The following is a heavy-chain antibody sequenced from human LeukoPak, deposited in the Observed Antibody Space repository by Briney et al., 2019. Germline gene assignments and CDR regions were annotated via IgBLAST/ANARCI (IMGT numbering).Heavy chain of an antibody. D-gene: IGHD3-3*01. V-gene: IGHV3-23*01. CDR3: SKGSVNLDY. Sequence: TGGSLRLSCAASGFTFSDYAMSWVRQAPGKGLEWVSSIRSTGGGTYYADSVKGRFTISRDNSKNTVYLQMNSLRAEDTAVYYRSKGSVNLDYWGQGTLVTVSS. J-gene: IGHJ4*02. CDR1: GFTFSDYA. CDR2: IRSTGGGT.